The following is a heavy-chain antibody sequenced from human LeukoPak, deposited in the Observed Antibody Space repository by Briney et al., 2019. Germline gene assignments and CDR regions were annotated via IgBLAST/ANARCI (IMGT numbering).Heavy chain of an antibody. V-gene: IGHV6-1*01. Sequence: SQTPSLTCAISGDSVSSNSAAWNWIRQSAPRGLEWLGRTYYRSKWNNDYAVSVRSRISINPDTSKNQSSLHLNSVTPEDTAVYYCARYNWNGARTFDIWGQGTMVTVSS. D-gene: IGHD1-1*01. CDR3: ARYNWNGARTFDI. J-gene: IGHJ3*02. CDR1: GDSVSSNSAA. CDR2: TYYRSKWNN.